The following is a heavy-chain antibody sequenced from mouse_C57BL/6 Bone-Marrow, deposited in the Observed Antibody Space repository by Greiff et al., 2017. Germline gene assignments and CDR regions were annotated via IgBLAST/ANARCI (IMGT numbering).Heavy chain of an antibody. Sequence: VQLQESGAELVRPGASVKLSCKASGYTFTDYYINWVKQRPGQGLEWIARIYPGSGNTYYNEKFKGKATLTAEKSSRTAYMQRSSLTSEDSAVCVSARGYDNHWYFDDWGKGTTVTVSS. CDR1: GYTFTDYY. V-gene: IGHV1-76*01. D-gene: IGHD2-10*02. J-gene: IGHJ1*03. CDR3: ARGYDNHWYFDD. CDR2: IYPGSGNT.